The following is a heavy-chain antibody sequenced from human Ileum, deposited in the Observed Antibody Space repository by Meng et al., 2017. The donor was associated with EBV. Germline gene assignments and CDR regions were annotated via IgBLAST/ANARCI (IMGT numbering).Heavy chain of an antibody. CDR2: IYSGGST. CDR1: GFSVSRNY. V-gene: IGHV3-53*01. Sequence: EVQLVESGXGLIQPXGSLRLXXXASGFSVSRNYMSWVRQAPGKGLEFVSLIYSGGSTFYADSVKGRFTISRDDSKNMLYLQMNSLRAEDTAVYYCARGGYSGHDPTYSYVHWGQGTLVTVSS. CDR3: ARGGYSGHDPTYSYVH. J-gene: IGHJ4*02. D-gene: IGHD5-12*01.